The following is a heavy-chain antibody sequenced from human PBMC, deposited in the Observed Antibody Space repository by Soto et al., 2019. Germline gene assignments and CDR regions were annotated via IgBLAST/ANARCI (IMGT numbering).Heavy chain of an antibody. CDR1: CGSISSYY. CDR2: IYTSGST. D-gene: IGHD1-26*01. CDR3: AREESSGSSYYYGMDV. J-gene: IGHJ6*02. Sequence: PSETLSLTCTVSCGSISSYYWSWIRQPAGKGLEWIGRIYTSGSTNYNPSLKSRVTMSVDTSKNQFSLKLSSVTAADTAVYYCAREESSGSSYYYGMDVWGQGTTVTVSS. V-gene: IGHV4-4*07.